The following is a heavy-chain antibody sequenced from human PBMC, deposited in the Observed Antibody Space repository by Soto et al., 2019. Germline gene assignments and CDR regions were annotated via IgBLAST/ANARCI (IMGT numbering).Heavy chain of an antibody. J-gene: IGHJ1*01. Sequence: QVQLVQSGAEVKKPGASVKVSCKASGYIFTAYSMHWVRQAPGQGLEWMCVVNPSGGSTNYAQKFHGRIPMTRDTSTSTVYMELGGLRSEDTAVYYCAREENCSDGIFYSESFLRWGQGTLVTFSS. V-gene: IGHV1-46*01. CDR2: VNPSGGST. CDR1: GYIFTAYS. D-gene: IGHD2-15*01. CDR3: AREENCSDGIFYSESFLR.